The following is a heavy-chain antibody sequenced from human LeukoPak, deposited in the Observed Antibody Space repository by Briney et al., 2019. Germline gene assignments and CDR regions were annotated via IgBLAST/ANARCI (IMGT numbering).Heavy chain of an antibody. J-gene: IGHJ4*02. CDR1: GFTFSSYW. CDR3: TRGRGSDY. CDR2: INSDGSNT. D-gene: IGHD3-10*01. V-gene: IGHV3-74*01. Sequence: PGGSLRLSCATSGFTFSSYWMQLVRQAPGKGLVWVSRINSDGSNTDYAASVKGRFTISRDNAKNTLYLQMNSLRAEDTAVYYCTRGRGSDYWGQGTLVTVSS.